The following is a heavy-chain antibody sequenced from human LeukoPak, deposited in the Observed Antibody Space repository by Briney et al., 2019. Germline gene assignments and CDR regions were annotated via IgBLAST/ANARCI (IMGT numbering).Heavy chain of an antibody. CDR1: GGSISSSNW. CDR3: ASLYCSSTSCYFYY. J-gene: IGHJ4*02. D-gene: IGHD2-2*01. CDR2: IYHSGST. V-gene: IGHV4-4*02. Sequence: SETLSLTCAVSGGSISSSNWWSWVRRPPGKGLEWIGEIYHSGSTNYNPSLKSRVTISVDKSKNQFSLKLSSVTAADTAVYYCASLYCSSTSCYFYYWGQGTLVTVSS.